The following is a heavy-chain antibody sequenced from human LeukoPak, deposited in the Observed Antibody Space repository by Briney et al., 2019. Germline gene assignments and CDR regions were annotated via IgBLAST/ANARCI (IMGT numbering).Heavy chain of an antibody. CDR3: AKDKWLLYCLDY. J-gene: IGHJ4*02. CDR1: GFTVSSNY. Sequence: PGGSLRLSCAASGFTVSSNYMSWVRQAPGKGLEWVSVIYSGGSTYYADSVKGRFTISRDNSKNTLYLQMNSLRAEDTAVYYCAKDKWLLYCLDYWGQGTLVTVSS. D-gene: IGHD3-3*01. V-gene: IGHV3-66*01. CDR2: IYSGGST.